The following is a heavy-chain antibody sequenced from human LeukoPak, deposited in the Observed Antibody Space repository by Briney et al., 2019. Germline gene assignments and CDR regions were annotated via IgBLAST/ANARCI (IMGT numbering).Heavy chain of an antibody. J-gene: IGHJ4*02. V-gene: IGHV3-21*01. CDR2: ISSSSSYI. CDR3: ARDSDSSSSPFDE. CDR1: GFTFSSYS. Sequence: GGSLRLSCAASGFTFSSYSMNWVRQAPGKGLEWVSSISSSSSYIYYADSVKGRFTISRDNAKNSLYLQMNSLRAEDTAVYYCARDSDSSSSPFDERGQATLVTVSS. D-gene: IGHD6-6*01.